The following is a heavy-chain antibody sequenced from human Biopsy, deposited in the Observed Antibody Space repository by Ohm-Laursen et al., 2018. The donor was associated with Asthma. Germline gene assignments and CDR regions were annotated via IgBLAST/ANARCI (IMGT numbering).Heavy chain of an antibody. CDR3: ARKAGSCISRTCYSLDF. CDR1: GGTFNTYV. Sequence: SVKVSCRSLGGTFNTYVIGWVRQAPAQGLEWMGGINSVFGTTTYPQKFQDRVTITADDSTSTVYMELSSLRSEDTAVYYCARKAGSCISRTCYSLDFWGQGTLVTVSS. J-gene: IGHJ4*02. D-gene: IGHD2-2*01. V-gene: IGHV1-69*13. CDR2: INSVFGTT.